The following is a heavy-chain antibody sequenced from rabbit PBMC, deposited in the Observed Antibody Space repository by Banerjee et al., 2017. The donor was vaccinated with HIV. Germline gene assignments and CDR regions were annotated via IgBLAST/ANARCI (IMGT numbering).Heavy chain of an antibody. V-gene: IGHV1S40*01. D-gene: IGHD6-1*01. CDR3: ARQFRNANDL. CDR2: VDGGSIITT. CDR1: GFSFSSVYY. Sequence: QSLEESGGDMVKPGASLTLTCTASGFSFSSVYYMCWVRQAPGKGLEWIACVDGGSIITTWYATWAKGRFTVSKTSSTTVTLQMTSLTAADTATYFCARQFRNANDLWGQGTLVTVS. J-gene: IGHJ4*01.